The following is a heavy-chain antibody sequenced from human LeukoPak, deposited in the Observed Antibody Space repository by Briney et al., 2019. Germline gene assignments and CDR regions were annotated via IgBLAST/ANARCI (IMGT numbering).Heavy chain of an antibody. V-gene: IGHV3-21*04. D-gene: IGHD3-22*01. Sequence: GGSLRLSCAASGFSSYSLNWVRQAPGKGLEWVSSISSGSDYIYYADSVKGRFTISRDNAKNSLYLQMNSLRAEDTALYYCAREGVGYYGSSGPGDAFDIWGQGTMVTVSS. CDR1: GFSSYS. J-gene: IGHJ3*02. CDR3: AREGVGYYGSSGPGDAFDI. CDR2: ISSGSDYI.